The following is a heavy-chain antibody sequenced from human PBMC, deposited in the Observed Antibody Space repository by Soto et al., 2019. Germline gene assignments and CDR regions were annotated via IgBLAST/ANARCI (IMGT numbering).Heavy chain of an antibody. V-gene: IGHV3-23*01. CDR1: GFTFSSYA. CDR2: ISGSGGST. Sequence: GGSLRLSCAASGFTFSSYAMSWVRQAPGKGLEWVSAISGSGGSTYYADSVKGRFTISRDNSKNTLYLQMNSLRAEDTAVYYCAKDRVRMGILVVQEYYYYYGMDVWGQGTTVTVSS. J-gene: IGHJ6*02. D-gene: IGHD2-2*03. CDR3: AKDRVRMGILVVQEYYYYYGMDV.